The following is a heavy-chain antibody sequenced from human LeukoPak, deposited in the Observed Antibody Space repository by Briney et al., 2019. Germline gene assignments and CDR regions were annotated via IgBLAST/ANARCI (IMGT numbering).Heavy chain of an antibody. Sequence: SETLSLTCAVYGGSFSGYYWSWIRQPPGKGLEWIGEINHSGSTNYNPSLKSRVTISVDTSKNRFSLKLSSVTAADTAVYYCASGLLWFGELSLDYWGQGTLVTVSS. V-gene: IGHV4-34*01. CDR1: GGSFSGYY. CDR2: INHSGST. J-gene: IGHJ4*02. D-gene: IGHD3-10*01. CDR3: ASGLLWFGELSLDY.